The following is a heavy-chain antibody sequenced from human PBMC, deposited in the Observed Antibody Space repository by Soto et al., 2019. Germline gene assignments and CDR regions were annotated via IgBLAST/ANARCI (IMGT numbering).Heavy chain of an antibody. J-gene: IGHJ6*02. CDR3: ARTKEGMVRGVGWGMDV. CDR2: INPNSGGT. D-gene: IGHD3-10*01. V-gene: IGHV1-2*02. CDR1: GYTFTGYY. Sequence: QVQLVQSGAEVKKPGASVKVSCKASGYTFTGYYMHWVRQAPGQGLEWMGWINPNSGGTNYAQKFQGRVTMTRDTSISTAYMELSRLRSDDTAVYYCARTKEGMVRGVGWGMDVWGQGTTVTVSS.